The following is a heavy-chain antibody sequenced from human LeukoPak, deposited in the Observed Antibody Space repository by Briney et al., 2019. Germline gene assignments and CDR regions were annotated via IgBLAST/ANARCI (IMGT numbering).Heavy chain of an antibody. D-gene: IGHD4-23*01. CDR3: ARNHGGNSKCDY. V-gene: IGHV5-51*01. Sequence: GESLKISCKGSGYSFPAYWIGWVRQMPGKDLEWMGIIFPGDSDTRYSPSFQGQVTISADKSLSTAYLQWSSLKASDTAMYYCARNHGGNSKCDYWGQGTLVTVSS. J-gene: IGHJ4*02. CDR2: IFPGDSDT. CDR1: GYSFPAYW.